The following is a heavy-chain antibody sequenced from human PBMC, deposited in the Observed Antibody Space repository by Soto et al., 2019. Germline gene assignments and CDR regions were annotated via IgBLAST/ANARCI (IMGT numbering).Heavy chain of an antibody. V-gene: IGHV4-59*01. CDR2: IYYSGST. J-gene: IGHJ3*02. Sequence: SETLSLTCPVSGGSISSYYWSWIRQPPGKGLEWIGYIYYSGSTNYNPSLKSRVTISVDTSKNQFSLKLSSVTAADTAVYYCARVYDAFDIWGQGTMVTVSS. CDR1: GGSISSYY. CDR3: ARVYDAFDI.